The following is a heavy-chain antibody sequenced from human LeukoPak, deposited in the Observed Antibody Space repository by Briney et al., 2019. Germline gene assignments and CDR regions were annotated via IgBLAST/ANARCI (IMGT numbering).Heavy chain of an antibody. V-gene: IGHV3-21*01. J-gene: IGHJ4*02. D-gene: IGHD6-13*01. CDR1: GFTFSSYS. CDR3: AREAGSFSSSWYGIDY. CDR2: ISSSTSYI. Sequence: PGGSLRLSCAASGFTFSSYSMNWVRQAPGKGLEWVSSISSSTSYIYYADSVKGRFTISRDNAKNSLYLQMSSLRAEDTAVYYCAREAGSFSSSWYGIDYWGQGTLVTVSS.